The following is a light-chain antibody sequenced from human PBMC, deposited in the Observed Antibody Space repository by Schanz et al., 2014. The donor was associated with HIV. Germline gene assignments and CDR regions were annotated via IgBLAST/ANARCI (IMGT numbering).Light chain of an antibody. CDR1: QSVSSNY. CDR2: AAS. V-gene: IGKV3-20*01. J-gene: IGKJ1*01. Sequence: EIVLTQSPGTLSLSPGERATLSCRASQSVSSNYLAWYQQKPGQPPRLLIYAASSRATGIPDRFSGTGSGTDFTLTMSRLEAEDFAVYYCQQYGSSPPWTFGQGTKVEIK. CDR3: QQYGSSPPWT.